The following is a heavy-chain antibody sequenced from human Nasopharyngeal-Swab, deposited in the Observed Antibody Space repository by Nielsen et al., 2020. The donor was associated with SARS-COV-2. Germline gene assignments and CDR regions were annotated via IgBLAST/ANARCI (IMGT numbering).Heavy chain of an antibody. V-gene: IGHV3-74*01. CDR2: INGDGSSL. Sequence: GESLKISCAASGFTFSNNRMHWVRQAPGNGLVWVSRINGDGSSLNYAAFVKGRFTISTDNAKSTLYLEMNSLRAEDTAVYYCARGRGSSTSMIGYWGQGTLVTVSS. J-gene: IGHJ4*02. CDR3: ARGRGSSTSMIGY. CDR1: GFTFSNNR. D-gene: IGHD2/OR15-2a*01.